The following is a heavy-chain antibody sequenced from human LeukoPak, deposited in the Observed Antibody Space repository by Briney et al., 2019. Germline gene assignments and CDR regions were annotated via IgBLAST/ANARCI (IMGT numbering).Heavy chain of an antibody. Sequence: NPGGSLRLSCAASGFPIDDKAMHWVRQAPGKGLEWVAGISRNSDSTGYADSVKGRFTISRDNAKNSLYLQMNSLRAEDMALYYCVKDIGSGSYRYGGYFDYWGQGTLVTVSS. D-gene: IGHD1-26*01. V-gene: IGHV3-9*03. CDR1: GFPIDDKA. CDR3: VKDIGSGSYRYGGYFDY. J-gene: IGHJ4*02. CDR2: ISRNSDST.